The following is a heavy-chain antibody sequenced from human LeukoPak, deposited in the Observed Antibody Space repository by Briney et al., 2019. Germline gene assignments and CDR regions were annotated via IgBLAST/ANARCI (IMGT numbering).Heavy chain of an antibody. Sequence: GGSLRLACAASRLSFSESWMTWVRQAPGKGLEWVSAISGSGGSTHYADSVKGRFTISRDNSKNTLYLQMNSLRAEDTAVYYCAKVVVLMGFDPWGQGTLVTVSS. CDR2: ISGSGGST. CDR3: AKVVVLMGFDP. CDR1: RLSFSESW. J-gene: IGHJ5*02. D-gene: IGHD2-15*01. V-gene: IGHV3-23*01.